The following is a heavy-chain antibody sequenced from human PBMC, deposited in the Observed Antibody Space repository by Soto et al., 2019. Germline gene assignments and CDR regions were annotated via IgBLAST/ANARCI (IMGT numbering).Heavy chain of an antibody. J-gene: IGHJ4*02. CDR1: GFTFSSYW. Sequence: GGSLRLSCAASGFTFSSYWMSWVRQAPGKGLEWVANIKQDGSEKYYVDSVKGRFTISRDNAKNSLYLQMNSLRAEDTAVYYCARDGNNIVGATYFDYWGQGTLVTVSS. CDR3: ARDGNNIVGATYFDY. CDR2: IKQDGSEK. V-gene: IGHV3-7*05. D-gene: IGHD1-26*01.